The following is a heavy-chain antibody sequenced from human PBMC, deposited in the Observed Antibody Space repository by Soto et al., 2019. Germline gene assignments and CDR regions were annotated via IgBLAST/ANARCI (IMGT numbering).Heavy chain of an antibody. CDR1: GGTFSSYA. D-gene: IGHD1-26*01. CDR2: IIPIFGTA. Sequence: GASVKVSCKASGGTFSSYAISWVRQAPGQGLEWMGGIIPIFGTANYAQKFQGRVTITADESTSTAYMELSSLRSEDTAVYYCARDVGGSPWGGYSDYWGQGTLVTASS. J-gene: IGHJ4*02. V-gene: IGHV1-69*13. CDR3: ARDVGGSPWGGYSDY.